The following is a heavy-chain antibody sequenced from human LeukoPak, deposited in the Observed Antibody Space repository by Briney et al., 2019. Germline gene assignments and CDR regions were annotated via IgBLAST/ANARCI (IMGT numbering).Heavy chain of an antibody. CDR3: ARSGSGYLRYYFDY. CDR2: MYSSGST. Sequence: PSETLSLTCTVSGGSISSYYWGWIRQPPGKGLEWIGSMYSSGSTYYNPSLKSRVTISVDTSKDQFSLKLSSVTAADTAVYYCARSGSGYLRYYFDYWGQGTLVTVSS. V-gene: IGHV4-39*07. J-gene: IGHJ4*02. CDR1: GGSISSYY. D-gene: IGHD5-12*01.